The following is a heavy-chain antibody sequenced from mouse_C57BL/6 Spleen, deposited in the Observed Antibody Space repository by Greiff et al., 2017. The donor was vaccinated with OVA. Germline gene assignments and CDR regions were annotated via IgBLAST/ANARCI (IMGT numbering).Heavy chain of an antibody. CDR2: IYPRSGNT. CDR3: ARSRELGRYAMDY. Sequence: VKLQESGAELARPGASVKLSCKASGYTFTSYGISWVKQRTGQGLEWIGEIYPRSGNTYYNEKFKGKATLTADKSSSTAYMERRSLTSEDSAVYFCARSRELGRYAMDYWGQGTSVTVSS. V-gene: IGHV1-81*01. CDR1: GYTFTSYG. D-gene: IGHD4-1*01. J-gene: IGHJ4*01.